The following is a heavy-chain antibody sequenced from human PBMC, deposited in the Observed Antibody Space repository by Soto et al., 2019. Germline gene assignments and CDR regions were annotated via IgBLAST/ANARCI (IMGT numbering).Heavy chain of an antibody. CDR1: GGTFNNTFT. J-gene: IGHJ4*02. V-gene: IGHV1-69*13. Sequence: SVKVSCKAPGGTFNNTFTINWVRQAPGQGLEWMGGVIPIFDTTHYAQKFRGRVTVTADESTSTASMELSSLRSDDTAVYYCARLYCGGDCYFDHWGQGTLVTVSS. CDR3: ARLYCGGDCYFDH. CDR2: VIPIFDTT. D-gene: IGHD2-21*02.